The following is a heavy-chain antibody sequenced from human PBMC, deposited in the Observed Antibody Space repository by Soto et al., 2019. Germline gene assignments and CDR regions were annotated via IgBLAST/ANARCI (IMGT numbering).Heavy chain of an antibody. CDR2: IYHSGST. V-gene: IGHV4-30-2*02. D-gene: IGHD3-10*01. CDR1: GGSIRSGGYS. CDR3: ARYIGSRLNWFDP. J-gene: IGHJ5*02. Sequence: SETLSLTCAVSGGSIRSGGYSWSWIRQPPGKGLEWIGYIYHSGSTYYNPSLKSRVTISVDRSKNQFSLKPSSVTAADTAVYYCARYIGSRLNWFDPWGQGTLVTVSS.